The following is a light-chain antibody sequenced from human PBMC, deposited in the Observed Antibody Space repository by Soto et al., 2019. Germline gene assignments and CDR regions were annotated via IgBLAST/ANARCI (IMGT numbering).Light chain of an antibody. J-gene: IGLJ3*02. Sequence: QTVVTQEPSLTVSPGGTVTLTCGSTPGAVTSGHYPYWFQQKPGQAPRTLVYDTNNKHSWTPARFSGSLLGGKAALTLSGVQHEDEADYYCFLSYSGARVFGGETKLTVL. CDR3: FLSYSGARV. CDR1: PGAVTSGHY. CDR2: DTN. V-gene: IGLV7-46*01.